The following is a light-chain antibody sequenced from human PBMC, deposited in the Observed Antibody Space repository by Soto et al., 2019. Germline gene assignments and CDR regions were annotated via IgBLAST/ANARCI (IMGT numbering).Light chain of an antibody. CDR3: QQYGRSPWT. Sequence: EIVLTQSPGTLSLSPGERATLSCRASQSVSSSNLAWYQQKPGQAPGLLIFDVSSRATGIPDRFSGSGSGTDFTLTISSLEPEDFAVYYCQQYGRSPWTFGQGTKVDI. CDR1: QSVSSSN. J-gene: IGKJ1*01. V-gene: IGKV3-20*01. CDR2: DVS.